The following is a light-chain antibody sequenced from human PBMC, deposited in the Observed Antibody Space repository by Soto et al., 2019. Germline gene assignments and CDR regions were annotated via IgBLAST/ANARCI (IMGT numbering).Light chain of an antibody. V-gene: IGLV2-14*01. CDR2: DVS. CDR3: SSYTSRSTYA. CDR1: SSDVGGYNY. Sequence: QSALTQPASVSGSPGQSITISCTGTSSDVGGYNYVSWYQQHPGKAPKLMIYDVSNRPSGFSNRFSGSKSGNTASLTITGLQAEDEADYYCSSYTSRSTYAFGTGTKVTVL. J-gene: IGLJ1*01.